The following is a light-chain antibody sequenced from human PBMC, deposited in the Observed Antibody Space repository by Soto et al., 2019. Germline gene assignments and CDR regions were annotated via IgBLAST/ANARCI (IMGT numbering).Light chain of an antibody. CDR2: KAS. Sequence: DIQMTQSPSTRSASVGDRVPITCRPSQSITSGLAWYQQKPGKAPKLLIYKASNLESGVPSRFSGSGSETDFTLPISNLQPDDFATYYCQQYNSYPLPFGQGTKVEIK. V-gene: IGKV1-5*03. CDR1: QSITSG. J-gene: IGKJ1*01. CDR3: QQYNSYPLP.